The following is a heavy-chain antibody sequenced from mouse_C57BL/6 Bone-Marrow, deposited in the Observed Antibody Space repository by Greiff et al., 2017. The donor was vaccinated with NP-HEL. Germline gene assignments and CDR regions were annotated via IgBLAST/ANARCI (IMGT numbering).Heavy chain of an antibody. CDR1: GYTFTSYW. CDR3: AIKTVQYAY. Sequence: VQLQQPGAELVKPGASVKVSCKASGYTFTSYWMHWVKQRPGQGLEWIGRIHPSDSDTNYNQKFKGKATLTVDKSSSTAYMQLRSLRSEDSAVYYCAIKTVQYAYGGQGTLVTVSA. D-gene: IGHD1-1*01. CDR2: IHPSDSDT. V-gene: IGHV1-74*01. J-gene: IGHJ3*01.